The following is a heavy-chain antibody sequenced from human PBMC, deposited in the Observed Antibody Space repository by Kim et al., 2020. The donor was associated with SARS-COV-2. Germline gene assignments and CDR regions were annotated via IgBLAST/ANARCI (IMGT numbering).Heavy chain of an antibody. CDR2: IYSGGET. CDR3: AKSGMAMAGQGVAFDF. D-gene: IGHD6-19*01. V-gene: IGHV3-53*01. Sequence: GGSLRLSCAASGFTVYNNYMNWVRQAPGKGLEWVSVIYSGGETYYADSVKGRFTISRDDSKNTLFLHMSSLRADDTALYYCAKSGMAMAGQGVAFDFWGRGTMVTVSS. J-gene: IGHJ3*01. CDR1: GFTVYNNY.